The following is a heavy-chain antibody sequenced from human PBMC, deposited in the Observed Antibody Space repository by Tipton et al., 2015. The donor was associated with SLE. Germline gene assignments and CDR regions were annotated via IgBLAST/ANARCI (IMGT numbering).Heavy chain of an antibody. CDR2: IYGSGNS. J-gene: IGHJ6*04. CDR1: GYSITSGYY. CDR3: ARDPPSSYYYGMDV. Sequence: TLSLTCTVSGYSITSGYYWGWIRQPPGKGLEWIGSIYGSGNSYYNPSLRSRVTISVDTSKNQFSLKLTSVTAADTAVYYCARDPPSSYYYGMDVWGKGTTVTVSS. V-gene: IGHV4-38-2*02. D-gene: IGHD3-16*01.